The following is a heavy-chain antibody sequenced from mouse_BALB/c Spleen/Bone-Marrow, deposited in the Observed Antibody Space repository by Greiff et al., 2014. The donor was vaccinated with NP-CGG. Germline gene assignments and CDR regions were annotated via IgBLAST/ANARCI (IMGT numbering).Heavy chain of an antibody. Sequence: VKLVESGAELVRPGVSVKISCKGSGYTFTDYTMHWVKQSHAKSLEWIGVISTYYGDASYNQKFKGKATMTVDKSSSTAYMELARLTSEDSAIYYCARVITTGYYGRDYWGQGTSVTVPS. CDR3: ARVITTGYYGRDY. CDR1: GYTFTDYT. V-gene: IGHV1S137*01. CDR2: ISTYYGDA. D-gene: IGHD2-4*01. J-gene: IGHJ4*01.